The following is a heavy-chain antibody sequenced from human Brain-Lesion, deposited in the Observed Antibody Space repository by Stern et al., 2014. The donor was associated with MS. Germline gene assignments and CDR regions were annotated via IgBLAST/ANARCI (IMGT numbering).Heavy chain of an antibody. CDR1: GFTFGSCA. J-gene: IGHJ5*02. Sequence: VHLVESGGGVVQPGRPLRLSCVASGFTFGSCAMHWVRQAPGKGLEWVAGVSNDGSNKYYADSVKGRFTISRDNSQNTLYMQMSSLRPEDTAVYYCAKDRQYLTYFFDHWGQGSLVTVSS. V-gene: IGHV3-30*18. CDR2: VSNDGSNK. CDR3: AKDRQYLTYFFDH. D-gene: IGHD2/OR15-2a*01.